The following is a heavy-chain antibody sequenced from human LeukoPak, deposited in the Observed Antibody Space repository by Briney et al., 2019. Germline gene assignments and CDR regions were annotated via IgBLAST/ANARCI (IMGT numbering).Heavy chain of an antibody. CDR3: AKQYNSTWYPTFDY. V-gene: IGHV3-23*01. D-gene: IGHD6-13*01. J-gene: IGHJ4*02. CDR1: GFTFSSYW. CDR2: ISGIGTGT. Sequence: QPGGSLRLSCAASGFTFSSYWMHWVRQPPGKGLVWVSSISGIGTGTYYADSVKGRFTISRDISKNTLYLQMSSLRAEDTAVYYCAKQYNSTWYPTFDYWGQGSLVTVSS.